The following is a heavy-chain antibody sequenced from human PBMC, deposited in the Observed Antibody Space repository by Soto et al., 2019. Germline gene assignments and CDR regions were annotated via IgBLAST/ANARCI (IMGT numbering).Heavy chain of an antibody. CDR3: ARGMKKPRWYFDL. V-gene: IGHV4-34*01. Sequence: QVQLQQWGAGLLKPSETLSLTCAVYGGSFSGYYWSWIRQPPGKGLEWIGEINHSGSTNYNPSLKSRVTISVDTSKNQFSLKLSSVTAADTAVYYCARGMKKPRWYFDLWGRGTPVTVSS. CDR1: GGSFSGYY. J-gene: IGHJ2*01. CDR2: INHSGST.